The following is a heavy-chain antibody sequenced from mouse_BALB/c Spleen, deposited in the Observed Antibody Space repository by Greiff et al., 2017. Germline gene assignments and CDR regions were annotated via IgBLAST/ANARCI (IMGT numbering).Heavy chain of an antibody. D-gene: IGHD3-2*02. CDR1: GFTFSSYT. V-gene: IGHV5-12-2*01. Sequence: EVMLVESGGGLVQPGGSLKLSCAASGFTFSSYTMSWVRQTPEKRLEWVAYISNGGGSTYYPDTVKGRFTISRDNAKNTLYLQMSSLKSEDTAMYYCARLSGDYIDYRGEGTPLTVSS. CDR3: ARLSGDYIDY. CDR2: ISNGGGST. J-gene: IGHJ2*01.